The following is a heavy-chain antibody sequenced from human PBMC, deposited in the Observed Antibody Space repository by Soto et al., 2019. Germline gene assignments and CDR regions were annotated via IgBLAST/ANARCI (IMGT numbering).Heavy chain of an antibody. J-gene: IGHJ4*02. Sequence: QVQLVQSGAEVKRPGSSVKVSCKASGDTFTFYSINWVRQAPGLGLEWMGRINPILSMSNYAQRFQGRVTMTADKSTSTAYMELSSLRSEDTAIYYCAGSYGSGYRAFDYWGQGPWSPSP. V-gene: IGHV1-69*02. CDR2: INPILSMS. CDR1: GDTFTFYS. CDR3: AGSYGSGYRAFDY. D-gene: IGHD3-10*01.